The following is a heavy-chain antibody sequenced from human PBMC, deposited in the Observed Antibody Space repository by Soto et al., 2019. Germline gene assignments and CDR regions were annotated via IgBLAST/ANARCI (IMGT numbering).Heavy chain of an antibody. J-gene: IGHJ4*02. CDR1: GFTFSSYA. CDR3: AKGPAVAGTRIDN. Sequence: DVQLLESGGSLVQPGGSLRLSCAASGFTFSSYAMSWVRQAPGKGLEWVSGISGSGGTTYYADSVKGRFTISRDNSKNTLYLQMNSLRAEDTAIYYCAKGPAVAGTRIDNWGQGTLVTVSS. V-gene: IGHV3-23*01. D-gene: IGHD6-19*01. CDR2: ISGSGGTT.